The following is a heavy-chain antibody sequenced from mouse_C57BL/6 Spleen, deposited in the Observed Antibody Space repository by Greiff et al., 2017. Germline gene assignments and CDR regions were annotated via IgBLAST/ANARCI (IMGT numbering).Heavy chain of an antibody. CDR3: ARGGLITTVAPFAY. J-gene: IGHJ3*01. Sequence: VQLQQPGAELVKPGASVKMSCKASGYTFTSYWITWVKQRPGQGLEWIGDSYPGSGSTNYNEKFKSKATLTVDTSSSTAYMQLSSLTSEDSAVYYCARGGLITTVAPFAYWGQGTLVTVSA. CDR2: SYPGSGST. D-gene: IGHD1-1*01. V-gene: IGHV1-55*01. CDR1: GYTFTSYW.